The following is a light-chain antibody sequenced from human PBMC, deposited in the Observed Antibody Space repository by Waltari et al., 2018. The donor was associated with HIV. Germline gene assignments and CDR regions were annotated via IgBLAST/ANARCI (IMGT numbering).Light chain of an antibody. Sequence: QSVLTHPPSVSGAPGQRVTIPCPEGSSNTGPDSDLPCYQQLPGTAPKFLIYGNNNRPSGVPDRFSGSKSGTSASLAITGLQAEDEADYYCQSYDSSLNNYVFGTGTKVTVL. V-gene: IGLV1-40*01. CDR3: QSYDSSLNNYV. CDR1: SSNTGPDSD. CDR2: GNN. J-gene: IGLJ1*01.